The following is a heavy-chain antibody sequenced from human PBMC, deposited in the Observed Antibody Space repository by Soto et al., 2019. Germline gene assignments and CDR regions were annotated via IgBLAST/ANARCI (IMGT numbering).Heavy chain of an antibody. D-gene: IGHD3-22*01. CDR2: ISGSGGST. V-gene: IGHV3-23*01. Sequence: EVQLLESGGGLVQPGGSLSLSCAASGFTFSSYAMSWVRQAPGKGLEWVAAISGSGGSTYYADSVKGRFTISSDNSKNTLYMHMNSRRAEDTAVYYCAKVSAAYYYDSSGYYFDYWGQGTLVTVSS. CDR3: AKVSAAYYYDSSGYYFDY. CDR1: GFTFSSYA. J-gene: IGHJ4*02.